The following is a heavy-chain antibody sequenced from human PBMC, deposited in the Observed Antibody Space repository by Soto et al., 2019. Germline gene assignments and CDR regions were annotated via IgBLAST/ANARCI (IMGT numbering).Heavy chain of an antibody. CDR3: ARVGQGRYFDWLLYDY. Sequence: ASVKVSCKASGYTFTGYYMHWVRQAPGQGLEWMGWINPNSGGTNYAQKFQGRVTMTRDTSISTAYMELSRLRSDDTAVYYCARVGQGRYFDWLLYDYWGQGTQVTVSS. CDR1: GYTFTGYY. V-gene: IGHV1-2*02. J-gene: IGHJ4*02. CDR2: INPNSGGT. D-gene: IGHD3-9*01.